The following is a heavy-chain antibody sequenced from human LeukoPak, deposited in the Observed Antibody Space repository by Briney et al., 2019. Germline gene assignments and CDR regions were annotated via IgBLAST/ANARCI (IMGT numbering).Heavy chain of an antibody. CDR3: ATRGSYGGPNLDY. Sequence: SVKVSCKASGGAFSSYTISWVRQAPGQGLERMGRIIPILGIANYAQKFQGRVTITADKSTSTAYMELSSLRSEDTAVYYCATRGSYGGPNLDYWGQGTLVTVSS. CDR1: GGAFSSYT. CDR2: IIPILGIA. D-gene: IGHD4-23*01. J-gene: IGHJ4*02. V-gene: IGHV1-69*02.